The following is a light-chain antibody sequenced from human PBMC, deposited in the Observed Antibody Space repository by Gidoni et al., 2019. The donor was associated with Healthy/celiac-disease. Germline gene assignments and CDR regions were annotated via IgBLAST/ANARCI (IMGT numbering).Light chain of an antibody. CDR3: NSRDSSGNPR. CDR2: GKN. Sequence: SSALTQDPAVSVALGQTVRITCQGDSLRSYYASWYQQKPGQATVLVIYGKNNRPSGIPDRFSGSSSGNTASLTITGAQAEDEADYYCNSRDSSGNPRFGGGTKLT. J-gene: IGLJ3*02. CDR1: SLRSYY. V-gene: IGLV3-19*01.